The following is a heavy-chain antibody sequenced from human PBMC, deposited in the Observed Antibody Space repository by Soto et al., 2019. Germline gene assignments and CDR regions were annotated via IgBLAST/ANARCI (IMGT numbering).Heavy chain of an antibody. CDR3: ARVAGKYYYYGMDV. J-gene: IGHJ6*02. CDR1: GGSFRGYY. Sequence: SETLSLTCAVYGGSFRGYYWSWIRQPPGKGLEWIGEINHSGSTNYNPSLKSRVTISVDTSKNQFSLKLSSVTAADTAVYYCARVAGKYYYYGMDVWGQGTTVTASS. CDR2: INHSGST. V-gene: IGHV4-34*01.